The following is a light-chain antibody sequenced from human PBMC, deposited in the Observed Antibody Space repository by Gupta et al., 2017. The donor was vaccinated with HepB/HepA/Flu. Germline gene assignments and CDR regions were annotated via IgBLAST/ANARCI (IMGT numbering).Light chain of an antibody. V-gene: IGLV1-44*01. Sequence: QSVLPQPPSASGAPGQTVTISCYGSSSNIGSTTVNWYQQLPGAAPKLVIYDNDQRPSGVPDRLSGSKSVTSASLAISGLQSEDEADYYCAAWDDSLNGPVFGGGTKLTVL. CDR3: AAWDDSLNGPV. J-gene: IGLJ3*02. CDR2: DND. CDR1: SSNIGSTT.